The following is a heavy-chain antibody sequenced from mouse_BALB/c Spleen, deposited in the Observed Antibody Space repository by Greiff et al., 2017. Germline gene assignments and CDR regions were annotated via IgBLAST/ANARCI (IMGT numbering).Heavy chain of an antibody. D-gene: IGHD2-14*01. CDR3: ARGVRGYDVDY. CDR1: GYTFTSYW. V-gene: IGHV1-7*01. CDR2: INPSTGYT. Sequence: VQLVESGAELAKPGASVKMSCKASGYTFTSYWMHWVKQRPGQGLEWIGYINPSTGYTEYNQKFKDKATLTADKSSSTAYMQLSSLTSEDSAVYYCARGVRGYDVDYWGQGTTLTVSS. J-gene: IGHJ2*01.